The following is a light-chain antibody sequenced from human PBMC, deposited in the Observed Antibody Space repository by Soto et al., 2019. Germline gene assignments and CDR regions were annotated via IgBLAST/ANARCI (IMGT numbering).Light chain of an antibody. CDR1: QSISSW. CDR3: QQYHSYPWT. Sequence: DIQMTQSPSTLSASVGDRVTITCRASQSISSWLAWYQQKPGKAPKLLIYKASSLESGVPSRFSGSGSGTEFTLTISSLQPDDFATYYCQQYHSYPWTFGQGTKVELK. CDR2: KAS. V-gene: IGKV1-5*03. J-gene: IGKJ1*01.